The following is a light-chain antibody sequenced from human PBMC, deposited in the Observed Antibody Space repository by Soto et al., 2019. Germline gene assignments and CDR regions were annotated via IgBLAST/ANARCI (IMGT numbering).Light chain of an antibody. V-gene: IGLV2-23*02. CDR3: CSYAGSGTWV. Sequence: QSVLTQPASVSGSPGQSITISCTGTSSDVGSYNLVSWYQQHPGKAPKFMISEVTKRPSGVSPRFSGSKSGNTASLTISGIQAEDESDYYCCSYAGSGTWVFGGGTKLTVL. CDR1: SSDVGSYNL. CDR2: EVT. J-gene: IGLJ3*02.